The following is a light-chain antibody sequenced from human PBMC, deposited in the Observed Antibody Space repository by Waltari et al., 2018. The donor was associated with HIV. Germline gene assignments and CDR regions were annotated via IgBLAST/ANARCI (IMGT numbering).Light chain of an antibody. J-gene: IGLJ3*02. CDR3: QSYDSSNRWV. CDR2: KNN. Sequence: NFMLTQPHSVSESPGKTVTISCTGSSGSIASNYVQWYQQRPGSAPTTVIYKNNQRPSGVPDRFSGSIDRASNSASLTITGLNTEDEADYYCQSYDSSNRWVSGGGTKLTVL. CDR1: SGSIASNY. V-gene: IGLV6-57*02.